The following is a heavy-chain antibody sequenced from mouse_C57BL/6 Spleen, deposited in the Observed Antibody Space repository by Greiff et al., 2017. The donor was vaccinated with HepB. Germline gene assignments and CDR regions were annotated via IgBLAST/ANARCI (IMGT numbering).Heavy chain of an antibody. CDR1: GYTFTSYW. CDR2: IDPSDSYT. J-gene: IGHJ4*01. Sequence: QVQLQQPGAELVMPGASVKLSCKASGYTFTSYWMHWVKQRPGQGLEWIGEIDPSDSYTNYNQKFKGKSTLTVDKSSSTAYMQLSSLTSEDSAVYYCARLLSGDYWGQGTSVTVAS. V-gene: IGHV1-69*01. CDR3: ARLLSGDY. D-gene: IGHD3-1*01.